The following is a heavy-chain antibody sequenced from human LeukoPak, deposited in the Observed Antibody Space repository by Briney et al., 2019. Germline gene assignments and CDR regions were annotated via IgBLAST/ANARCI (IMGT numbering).Heavy chain of an antibody. V-gene: IGHV5-51*01. J-gene: IGHJ4*02. CDR2: IYPGDSDT. Sequence: GESLQISCKGSGYNFTTYWIGWWRQMPGKGLEWMGFIYPGDSDTRYSPSFRGQVTISADKSISTAYLQWSSLKASDTAMYSCASGPNRYYFVYWGQRTLVTVSS. CDR1: GYNFTTYW. CDR3: ASGPNRYYFVY.